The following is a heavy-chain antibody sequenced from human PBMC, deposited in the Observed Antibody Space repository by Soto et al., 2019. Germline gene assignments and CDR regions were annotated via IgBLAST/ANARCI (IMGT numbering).Heavy chain of an antibody. CDR1: GFTFSSYA. D-gene: IGHD1-20*01. CDR2: ISGSGGTT. V-gene: IGHV3-23*01. J-gene: IGHJ4*02. CDR3: AQPGRNWNDAHFDY. Sequence: AGGSLRLSCAASGFTFSSYAMNWVRQAPGKGLEWVSFISGSGGTTYSADSVKGRFIISRDNSKNTLYLQMSSLRVEDTAVYYRAQPGRNWNDAHFDYWGQGTLVTVSS.